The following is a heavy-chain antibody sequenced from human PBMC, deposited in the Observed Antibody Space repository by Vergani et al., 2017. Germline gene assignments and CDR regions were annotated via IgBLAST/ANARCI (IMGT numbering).Heavy chain of an antibody. V-gene: IGHV4-39*01. CDR3: ARQRACSGGSCYAGAVDY. CDR1: GGSISSSSYY. CDR2: IYYSGST. J-gene: IGHJ4*02. D-gene: IGHD2-15*01. Sequence: QLQLQESGPGLVKPSETLSLTCTVSGGSISSSSYYWGWIRQPPGKGLEWIGSIYYSGSTYYNPSLKSLVTISVDTSKNQFSLKLSSVTAADTAVYYCARQRACSGGSCYAGAVDYWGQGTLVTVSS.